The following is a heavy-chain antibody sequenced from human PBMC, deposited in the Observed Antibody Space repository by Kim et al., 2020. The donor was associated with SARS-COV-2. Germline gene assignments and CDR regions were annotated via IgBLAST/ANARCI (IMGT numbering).Heavy chain of an antibody. V-gene: IGHV4-34*01. CDR1: GGSFSGYY. CDR3: ARGSSRGGQGLIPSSSSLFDY. CDR2: INHSGST. Sequence: SETLSLTCAVYGGSFSGYYWSWIRQPPGKGLEWIGEINHSGSTNYNPSLKSRVTISVDTSKNQFSLKLSSVTAADTAVYYCARGSSRGGQGLIPSSSSLFDYWGQGTLVTVSS. J-gene: IGHJ4*02. D-gene: IGHD6-6*01.